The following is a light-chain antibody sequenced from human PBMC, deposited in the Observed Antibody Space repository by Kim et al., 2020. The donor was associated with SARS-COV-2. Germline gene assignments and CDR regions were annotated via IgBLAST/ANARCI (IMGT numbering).Light chain of an antibody. J-gene: IGKJ1*01. CDR2: TAS. CDR3: QQYDSYST. Sequence: SASVGDRVTITCRDSQSVNRHLAWYQQKPGKAPNLLIYTASTLQSGVPSRFSGSGSGTEFTLTISSLQPDDFATYYCQQYDSYSTFGQGTKVDIK. V-gene: IGKV1-5*01. CDR1: QSVNRH.